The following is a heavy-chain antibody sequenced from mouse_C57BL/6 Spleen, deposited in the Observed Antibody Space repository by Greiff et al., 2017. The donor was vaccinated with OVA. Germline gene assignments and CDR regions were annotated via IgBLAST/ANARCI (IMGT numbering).Heavy chain of an antibody. J-gene: IGHJ2*01. Sequence: DVQLQESGAELVRPGASVKLSCTASGFNIKDDYMHWVKQRPEQGLEWIGWIDPENGDTEYASKFQGKATITADTSSNTAYLQLSSLTSEDTAVYYCTVTGTAPYWGQGTTLTVSS. CDR3: TVTGTAPY. V-gene: IGHV14-4*01. D-gene: IGHD4-1*01. CDR2: IDPENGDT. CDR1: GFNIKDDY.